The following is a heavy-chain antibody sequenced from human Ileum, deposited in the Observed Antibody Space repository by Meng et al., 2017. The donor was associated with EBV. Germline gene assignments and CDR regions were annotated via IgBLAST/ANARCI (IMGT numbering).Heavy chain of an antibody. J-gene: IGHJ5*02. D-gene: IGHD6-19*01. CDR2: IYSSGDT. CDR3: ARGSSYSSGWYPDL. CDR1: VASIRTYY. V-gene: IGHV4-59*01. Sequence: QVQWPQRGPRLLQPSETLSLLSIFSVASIRTYYWSWLRQSPGKGPELIGYIYSSGDTNYNPSLKSRVTISIDTSKNQFSLMLNSVTAADTAVYYCARGSSYSSGWYPDLWGQGTLVTVSS.